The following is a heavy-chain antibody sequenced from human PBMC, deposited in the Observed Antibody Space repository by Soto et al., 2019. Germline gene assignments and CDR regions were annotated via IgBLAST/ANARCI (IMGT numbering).Heavy chain of an antibody. D-gene: IGHD3-10*01. J-gene: IGHJ6*02. Sequence: ASVKVSCTASGYTITIYGISWVRQAPGQGLEWMGWISAYNGNTNYAQKLQGRVTMTTDTSTSTAYMELRSLRSDETAVYYCARKAYGSGRYEDTDYYTYAGMDCWGHATTVTLSS. CDR1: GYTITIYG. CDR2: ISAYNGNT. V-gene: IGHV1-18*01. CDR3: ARKAYGSGRYEDTDYYTYAGMDC.